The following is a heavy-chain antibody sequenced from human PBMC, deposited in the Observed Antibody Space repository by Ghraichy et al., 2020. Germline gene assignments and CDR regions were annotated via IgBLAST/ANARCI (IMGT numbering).Heavy chain of an antibody. J-gene: IGHJ6*02. CDR3: PILSSYGVDV. CDR2: IYHSVNG. V-gene: IGHV4-30-2*01. CDR1: GGSISSGDYS. Sequence: SQTLSLTCAVSGGSISSGDYSWTWIRQQPGKGLEWIGYIYHSVNGHYNPSLQSRASSSVNWSKNQFSLTLTSVTAADTAVYYCPILSSYGVDVWGQGTTVTVSS. D-gene: IGHD3-3*01.